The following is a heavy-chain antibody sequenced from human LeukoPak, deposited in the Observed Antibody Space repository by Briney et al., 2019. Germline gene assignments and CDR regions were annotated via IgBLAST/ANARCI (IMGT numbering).Heavy chain of an antibody. J-gene: IGHJ4*02. Sequence: SETLSLTCVVYGGSFSGYYWSWIRQPPGKGLEWIGEINHSGSTNYNPSLKSRFTISVDTSKNQFSLKLSSVTAADTAVYYCARGGGDYDSSGGSPKADFDYWGQGTLVTVSS. CDR1: GGSFSGYY. CDR2: INHSGST. D-gene: IGHD3-22*01. V-gene: IGHV4-34*01. CDR3: ARGGGDYDSSGGSPKADFDY.